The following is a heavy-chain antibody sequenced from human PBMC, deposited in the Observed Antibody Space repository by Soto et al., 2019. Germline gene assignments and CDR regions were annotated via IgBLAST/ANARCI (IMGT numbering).Heavy chain of an antibody. Sequence: QITLKESGPTLVEPTQTLTLTCTFSGFSLTTKGVGVGWLRHPPGQALEWLAVIYWDNDRRYSPSLSSRLDITTDTYHNQVGLTMTTLDPVDTGTYYCAEVTITFWGVIGIDAFEVWGQGAVVTVSS. D-gene: IGHD3-16*02. CDR2: IYWDNDR. CDR1: GFSLTTKGVG. CDR3: AEVTITFWGVIGIDAFEV. V-gene: IGHV2-5*02. J-gene: IGHJ3*01.